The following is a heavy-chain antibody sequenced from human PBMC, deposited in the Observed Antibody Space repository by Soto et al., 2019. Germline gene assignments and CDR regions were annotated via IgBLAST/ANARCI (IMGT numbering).Heavy chain of an antibody. D-gene: IGHD1-26*01. CDR2: INAGNGNT. CDR1: GYTFTSYA. J-gene: IGHJ4*02. CDR3: ARDLGVGAASDY. Sequence: ASVKVSCKASGYTFTSYAMHWVRQAPGQRLEWMGWINAGNGNTKCSQKFQGRVTITRDTSASTAYMELSSLRSEDTAVYYCARDLGVGAASDYWGQGTLVTVSS. V-gene: IGHV1-3*01.